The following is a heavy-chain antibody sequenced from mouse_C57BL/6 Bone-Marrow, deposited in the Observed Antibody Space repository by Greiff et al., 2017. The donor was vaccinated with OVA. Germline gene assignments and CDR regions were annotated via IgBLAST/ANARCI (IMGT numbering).Heavy chain of an antibody. CDR3: ARDDGYYGTWFAY. V-gene: IGHV1-81*01. Sequence: VQLKQSGAELARPGASVKLSCKASGYTFTSYGISWVKQRTGQGLEWIGEIYPRSGNTYYNEKFKGKATLTADKSSSTAYMELRSLTSEDSAVYVCARDDGYYGTWFAYWGQGTLVTVSA. D-gene: IGHD2-3*01. CDR2: IYPRSGNT. J-gene: IGHJ3*01. CDR1: GYTFTSYG.